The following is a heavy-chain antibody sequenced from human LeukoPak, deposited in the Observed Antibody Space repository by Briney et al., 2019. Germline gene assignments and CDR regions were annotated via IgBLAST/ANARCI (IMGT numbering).Heavy chain of an antibody. Sequence: NASETLSLTCAVYGESFSEYYWSWIRQPPGKGLEWIGQINHSGGTNYHPSLKTRVTISLDTSKNQFSLKLSSVTAADTAVYYCAGGNFDYWGQGTLVTVSS. CDR3: AGGNFDY. V-gene: IGHV4-34*01. CDR1: GESFSEYY. J-gene: IGHJ4*02. CDR2: INHSGGT.